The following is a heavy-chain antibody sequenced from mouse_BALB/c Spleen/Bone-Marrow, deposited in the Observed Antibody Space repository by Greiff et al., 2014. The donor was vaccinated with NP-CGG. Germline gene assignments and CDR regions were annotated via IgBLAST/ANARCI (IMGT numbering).Heavy chain of an antibody. Sequence: DVHLVESGGNLVKSGGSLKLSCAASGFTFSSYGMSWVRQTPEKRLGWVATISGGGSYTFYPDSVKGRFTISRDNAKNNLYLQLSSLRSEDTALYYCARHAYYDQTEVSFVYWGQGTLVTVSA. V-gene: IGHV5-9-2*01. CDR3: ARHAYYDQTEVSFVY. D-gene: IGHD2-4*01. CDR2: ISGGGSYT. J-gene: IGHJ3*01. CDR1: GFTFSSYG.